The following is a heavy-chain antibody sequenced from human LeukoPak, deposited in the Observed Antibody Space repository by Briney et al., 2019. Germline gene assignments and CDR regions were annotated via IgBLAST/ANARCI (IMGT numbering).Heavy chain of an antibody. CDR3: TTTYNL. Sequence: PGGSLRLSCAAPGFTFSNAWMTWVRQAPGKGLEWVGRIKTKTERGTTDYAAPVEGRFTISRDDSKNTLYLQMNSLKIEDTAVYYCTTTYNLWGQGTLVTVSS. CDR1: GFTFSNAW. J-gene: IGHJ1*01. V-gene: IGHV3-15*01. CDR2: IKTKTERGTT. D-gene: IGHD1-14*01.